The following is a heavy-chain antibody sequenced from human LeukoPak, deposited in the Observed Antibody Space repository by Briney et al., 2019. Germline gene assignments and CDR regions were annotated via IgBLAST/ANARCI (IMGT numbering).Heavy chain of an antibody. V-gene: IGHV3-30*04. CDR2: ISYDGSDE. CDR1: GFTFSSYA. CDR3: AREAPYCSGGSCYSGWDY. J-gene: IGHJ4*02. D-gene: IGHD2-15*01. Sequence: GGSLRLSCAASGFTFSSYAMHWVRQAPGKGLEWVALISYDGSDEYYADSVQGRFTIFRDNSKDTLYLQMNSLRAEDTAVYYCAREAPYCSGGSCYSGWDYRGQGTLVTVSS.